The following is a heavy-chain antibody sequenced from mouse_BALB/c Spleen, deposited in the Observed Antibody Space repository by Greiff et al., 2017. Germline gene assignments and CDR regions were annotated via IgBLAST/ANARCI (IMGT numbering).Heavy chain of an antibody. J-gene: IGHJ3*01. D-gene: IGHD2-14*01. CDR2: INPSSGYT. CDR1: GYTFTSYT. CDR3: ATYYRYDWFAY. V-gene: IGHV1-4*02. Sequence: QVQLKESAAELARPGASVKMSCKASGYTFTSYTMHWVKQRPGQGLEWIGYINPSSGYTEYNQKFKDKTTLTADKSSSTAYMQLSSLTSEDSAVYYCATYYRYDWFAYWGQGTLVTVSA.